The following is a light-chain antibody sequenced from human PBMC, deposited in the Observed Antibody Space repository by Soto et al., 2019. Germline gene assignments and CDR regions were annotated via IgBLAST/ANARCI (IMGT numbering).Light chain of an antibody. CDR3: SSYTSSSTPYV. J-gene: IGLJ1*01. V-gene: IGLV2-14*01. CDR1: SSDVGGYNY. Sequence: QSALTQPASVSGPPGQSITISCTGTSSDVGGYNYVSWYQQHPGKAPKLMIYEVSNRPSGVSNRFSGSKSGNTASLTISGLQAEDDADYYCSSYTSSSTPYVFGTGTKLTVL. CDR2: EVS.